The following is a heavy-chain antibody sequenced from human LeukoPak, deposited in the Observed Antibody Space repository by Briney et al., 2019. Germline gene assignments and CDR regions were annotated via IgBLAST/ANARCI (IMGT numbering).Heavy chain of an antibody. CDR3: ARDRGIAEADSFDP. D-gene: IGHD6-13*01. Sequence: ASVKVSCKASGYTYTTDGISWVRQAPGQGLEWMGWIDTFSGKTNYAQKFQGRVTMTSDTSTSTAYMELRSLRSDDTAVYYCARDRGIAEADSFDPWGQGTLVTVSS. CDR1: GYTYTTDG. J-gene: IGHJ5*02. V-gene: IGHV1-18*01. CDR2: IDTFSGKT.